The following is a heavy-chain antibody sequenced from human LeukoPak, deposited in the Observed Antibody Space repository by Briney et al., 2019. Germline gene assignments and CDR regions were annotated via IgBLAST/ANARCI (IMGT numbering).Heavy chain of an antibody. CDR2: ISWNSGSI. CDR1: GFTFDDYA. D-gene: IGHD5-18*01. CDR3: AKDIGGGRHSGYSYGSDY. V-gene: IGHV3-9*01. Sequence: GGSLRLSCAASGFTFDDYAMHWVRQTPGKGLEWVSGISWNSGSIGYADSVKGRFTISRDNAKNSLYLQMNSLRAEDTALYYCAKDIGGGRHSGYSYGSDYWGQGTLVTVSS. J-gene: IGHJ4*02.